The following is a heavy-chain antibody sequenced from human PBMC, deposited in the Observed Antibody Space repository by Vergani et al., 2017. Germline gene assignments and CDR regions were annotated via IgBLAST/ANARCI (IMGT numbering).Heavy chain of an antibody. D-gene: IGHD3-10*01. J-gene: IGHJ5*02. CDR3: ARVVLWFGELLYGWFDP. CDR2: ISAYNGNT. V-gene: IGHV1-18*04. CDR1: GYTFTSYG. Sequence: QVQLVQSGAEVKKPGSSVKVSCKASGYTFTSYGISWVRQAPGQGLEWMGWISAYNGNTNYAQKLQGRVTMTTDTSTSTAYMELRSLRSDDTAVYYCARVVLWFGELLYGWFDPWGQGTLVTVSS.